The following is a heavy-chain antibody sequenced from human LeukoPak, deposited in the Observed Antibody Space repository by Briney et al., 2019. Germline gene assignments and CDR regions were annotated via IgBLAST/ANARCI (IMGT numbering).Heavy chain of an antibody. CDR2: IRYDGSNK. V-gene: IGHV3-30*02. D-gene: IGHD5-24*01. Sequence: QPGGSLRLSCAASGFTFSSYGMHWVRQAPGKGLEWVAFIRYDGSNKYYADSVKGRFTISRDNSKNTLYLQMNSLRAEDTAVYYCAKDSRRSGMRWLQIDHWGQGTLVTVSS. CDR1: GFTFSSYG. J-gene: IGHJ4*02. CDR3: AKDSRRSGMRWLQIDH.